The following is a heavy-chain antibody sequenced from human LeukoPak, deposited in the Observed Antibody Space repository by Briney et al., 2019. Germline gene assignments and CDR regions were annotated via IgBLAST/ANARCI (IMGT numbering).Heavy chain of an antibody. D-gene: IGHD6-19*01. CDR3: AKLPVAGLYFDY. V-gene: IGHV3-23*01. CDR1: RFTFSSYA. J-gene: IGHJ4*02. Sequence: PGGSLRLSCAASRFTFSSYAMSWVRQAPGKGLEWISAISGSGGSTYYVDSVKGRLTIYRDNSKNTLYLQMNSLRVEDTAVYYCAKLPVAGLYFDYWGQGTLVTVSS. CDR2: ISGSGGST.